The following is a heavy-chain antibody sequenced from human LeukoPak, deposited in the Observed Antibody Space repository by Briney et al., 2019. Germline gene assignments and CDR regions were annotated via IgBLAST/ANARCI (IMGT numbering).Heavy chain of an antibody. CDR1: GGSVSSGSYY. D-gene: IGHD6-6*01. J-gene: IGHJ5*02. Sequence: PSETLSLTCTVSGGSVSSGSYYWSWVRQPAGKGLEWIGRIYTSGSTNYNPSLKSRVTMSVDTSKNQFSLKLSSVTAADTAVYYCARDIGDGRDTSSSYNWFDPWGQGTLVTVSS. V-gene: IGHV4-61*02. CDR2: IYTSGST. CDR3: ARDIGDGRDTSSSYNWFDP.